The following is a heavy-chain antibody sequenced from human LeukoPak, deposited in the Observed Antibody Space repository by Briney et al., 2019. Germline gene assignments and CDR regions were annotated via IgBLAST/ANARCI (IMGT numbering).Heavy chain of an antibody. CDR2: ISGSGGST. CDR3: AKRIQSARATGY. Sequence: PGGSLGLSCAASGFTFDDYAMHWVRQAPGKGLEWVSDISGSGGSTYYADSVKGRFTISRDNSKNTLYLQMNSLRAEDTAVYYCAKRIQSARATGYWGQGTLVTVSS. D-gene: IGHD5-18*01. V-gene: IGHV3-23*01. J-gene: IGHJ4*02. CDR1: GFTFDDYA.